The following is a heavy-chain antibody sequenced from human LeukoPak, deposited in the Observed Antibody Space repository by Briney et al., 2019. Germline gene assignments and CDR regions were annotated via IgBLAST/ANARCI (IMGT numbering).Heavy chain of an antibody. D-gene: IGHD3-10*02. J-gene: IGHJ4*02. V-gene: IGHV3-23*01. CDR2: ISGSGGST. Sequence: PGGSLRLSCAASGFTFSSYAMSWVRQAPGKGLEWVSAISGSGGSTYYADSVKGRFTISRDNSKNTLYLQMNSLRAEDTAVYYCAKDRGLLFGEFHDYGGQGTLVTVSS. CDR3: AKDRGLLFGEFHDY. CDR1: GFTFSSYA.